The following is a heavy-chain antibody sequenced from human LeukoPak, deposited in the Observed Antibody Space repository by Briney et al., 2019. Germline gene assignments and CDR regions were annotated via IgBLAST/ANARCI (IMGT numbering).Heavy chain of an antibody. CDR1: GFTFSSHD. J-gene: IGHJ3*02. CDR2: ISRSSSSI. V-gene: IGHV3-21*01. Sequence: GGSLRLSCAASGFTFSSHDMNWVRQAPGKGLEWVSAISRSSSSIYYADSVKGRFTISRDNAKNSLYLQMNSLRAEDTAVYYCARDIGTAFPYPEDAFDIWGQGTMVTVSS. D-gene: IGHD1-14*01. CDR3: ARDIGTAFPYPEDAFDI.